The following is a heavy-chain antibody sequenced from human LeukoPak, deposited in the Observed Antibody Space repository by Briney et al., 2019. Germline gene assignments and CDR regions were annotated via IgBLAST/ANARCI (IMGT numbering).Heavy chain of an antibody. D-gene: IGHD3-22*01. J-gene: IGHJ4*02. V-gene: IGHV4-59*11. CDR1: GGSISSHY. CDR3: ARDKGYYDSSGYFHEYYFDY. CDR2: IYYSGST. Sequence: SETLSLTCTVSGGSISSHYWSWIRQPPGKGLEWIGYIYYSGSTNYNPSLKSRVTISVDTSKNQFSLKLSSVTAADTAVYYCARDKGYYDSSGYFHEYYFDYWGQGTLVTVSS.